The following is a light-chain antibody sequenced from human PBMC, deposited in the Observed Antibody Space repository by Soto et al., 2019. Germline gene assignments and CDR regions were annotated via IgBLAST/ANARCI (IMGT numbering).Light chain of an antibody. J-gene: IGKJ4*01. CDR3: QHYTNCPLT. Sequence: EIVMTQSPATLSVSPGERATLSCRASHSVSSRLAWYQQKPGQAPRLLIYGASTRATGLPARFSGSGSGTEFTLTISSLQSEDCAVYYCQHYTNCPLTFGGGTKVEIK. V-gene: IGKV3-15*01. CDR1: HSVSSR. CDR2: GAS.